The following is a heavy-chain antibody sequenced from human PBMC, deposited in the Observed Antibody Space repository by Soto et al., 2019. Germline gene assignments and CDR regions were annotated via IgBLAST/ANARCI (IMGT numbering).Heavy chain of an antibody. D-gene: IGHD3-22*01. CDR3: AIDSGYYDSSGFEY. J-gene: IGHJ4*02. V-gene: IGHV3-11*01. Sequence: GGSLRLSCASSVFTFSDYYMSCIRHSPGKWLEWVSYISGGGGSTINYADSMKGRFTISRDNAKKSLYLQINSLRAEDTAVYYCAIDSGYYDSSGFEYWGQGTLVTVSS. CDR1: VFTFSDYY. CDR2: ISGGGGSTI.